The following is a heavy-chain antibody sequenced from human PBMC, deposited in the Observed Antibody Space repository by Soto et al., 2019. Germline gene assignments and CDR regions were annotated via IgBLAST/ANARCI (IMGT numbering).Heavy chain of an antibody. CDR2: IWYDGSNK. CDR1: GFTFSSYG. V-gene: IGHV3-33*01. Sequence: PGGSLRLSCAASGFTFSSYGMHWVRQAPGKGLEWVAVIWYDGSNKYYADSVKGRFTISRDNSKNTLYLQMNSLRAEDTAVYFFAGIGAPKYFYYYGMDVWGQGTTVTVSS. D-gene: IGHD3-10*01. J-gene: IGHJ6*02. CDR3: AGIGAPKYFYYYGMDV.